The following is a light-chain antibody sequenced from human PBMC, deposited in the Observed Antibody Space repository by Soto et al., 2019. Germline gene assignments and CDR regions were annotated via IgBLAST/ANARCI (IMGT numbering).Light chain of an antibody. CDR1: QGISNY. CDR2: AAS. V-gene: IGKV1-27*01. J-gene: IGKJ3*01. Sequence: DIQMTQSPSSLSASVGDSVTITCRASQGISNYLAWYQQRAGGTPKVLIYAASTLQSGVPSRFSGSGSGTDFPLTISNLQPEDVATYYCQKYKSAPFTFGPGTKVEI. CDR3: QKYKSAPFT.